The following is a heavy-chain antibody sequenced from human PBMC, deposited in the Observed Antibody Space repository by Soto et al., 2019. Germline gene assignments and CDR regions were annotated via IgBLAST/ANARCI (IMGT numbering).Heavy chain of an antibody. CDR2: IVVGSGNT. CDR3: AAAYCGGDCYYYGMDV. J-gene: IGHJ6*02. V-gene: IGHV1-58*01. CDR1: GFTITSSA. D-gene: IGHD2-21*01. Sequence: SVKVSCKACGFTITSSAVQWVRQARGQRLEWIGWIVVGSGNTNYAQKFQERVTITRDMSTSTAYMELSSLRSEDTAVYYCAAAYCGGDCYYYGMDVWGQGTTVTVSS.